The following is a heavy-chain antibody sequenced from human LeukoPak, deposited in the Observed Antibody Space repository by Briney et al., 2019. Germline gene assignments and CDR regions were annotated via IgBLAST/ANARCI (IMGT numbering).Heavy chain of an antibody. CDR3: ARDAYFRNYVLY. CDR2: FDYSGTT. Sequence: PSETLSLTCTVSGGPISSSDYYWVWIRQPPGKGLEWIGSFDYSGTTYYNPSLKSRVTISVDTSKNQFSLKLTSVTAADTAVYYCARDAYFRNYVLYWGQGTLATVSS. CDR1: GGPISSSDYY. D-gene: IGHD2/OR15-2a*01. V-gene: IGHV4-39*07. J-gene: IGHJ4*02.